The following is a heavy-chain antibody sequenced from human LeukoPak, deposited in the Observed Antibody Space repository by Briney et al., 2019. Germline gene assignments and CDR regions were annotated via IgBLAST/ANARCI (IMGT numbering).Heavy chain of an antibody. D-gene: IGHD2-2*01. CDR1: GFTFSSYW. Sequence: GGSLRLSCAASGFTFSSYWMSWVRQAPGKGLEWVANIKQDGSEKYYVDSVEGRFTISRDNAKNSLYLQMNSLRAEDTAVYYCARGSEDYCSSTSCYPYYYGMDVWGQGTTVTVSS. V-gene: IGHV3-7*03. CDR3: ARGSEDYCSSTSCYPYYYGMDV. CDR2: IKQDGSEK. J-gene: IGHJ6*02.